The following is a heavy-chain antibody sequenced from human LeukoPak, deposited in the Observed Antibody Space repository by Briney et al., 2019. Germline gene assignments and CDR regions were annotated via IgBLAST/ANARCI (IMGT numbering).Heavy chain of an antibody. CDR2: IIPIFGTA. Sequence: GASVKVSCKASGGTFSSYAISWVRQAPGQGLEWMGGIIPIFGTANYAQKFQGRVTITADESTSTAYMELSSLRSEDTAVYYCARGSFPPYGDYVHGAFDIWGQGTMVTVSS. D-gene: IGHD4-17*01. CDR3: ARGSFPPYGDYVHGAFDI. J-gene: IGHJ3*02. V-gene: IGHV1-69*13. CDR1: GGTFSSYA.